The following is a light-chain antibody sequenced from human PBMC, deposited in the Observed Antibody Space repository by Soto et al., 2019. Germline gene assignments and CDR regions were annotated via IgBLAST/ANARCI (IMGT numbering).Light chain of an antibody. CDR2: GAS. J-gene: IGKJ1*01. Sequence: EIVLTQSPGTLSLSPGERATLSCRASQSVSSSFLAWYQQKPGQAPGLLIYGASNRATGIPDRFSGSGSGNVLTLTISSLEPEYFAVYYCQQYDSSPWTFGQVTKVEIK. CDR3: QQYDSSPWT. V-gene: IGKV3-20*01. CDR1: QSVSSSF.